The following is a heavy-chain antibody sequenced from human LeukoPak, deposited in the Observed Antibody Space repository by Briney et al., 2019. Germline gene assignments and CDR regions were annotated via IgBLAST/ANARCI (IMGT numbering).Heavy chain of an antibody. CDR1: GGPISSSNYY. D-gene: IGHD5-18*01. CDR2: IYYSGST. J-gene: IGHJ4*02. Sequence: SETLSLTCTVSGGPISSSNYYWGWIRQPPGKGLEWIGSIYYSGSTYYNPSLKSRVTISVDTSKNQFSLKLSSVTAADTAVYYCARQLYSYGAYFDYWGQGTLVTVSS. V-gene: IGHV4-39*01. CDR3: ARQLYSYGAYFDY.